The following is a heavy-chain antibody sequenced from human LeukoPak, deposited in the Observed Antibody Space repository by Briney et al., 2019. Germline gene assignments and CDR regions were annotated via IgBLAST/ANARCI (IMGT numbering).Heavy chain of an antibody. Sequence: GASVKVSCKASGYTFTSYDINWVRQATGQGLEWMGWMNPNSGNTGYAQKFQGRVTMTRNTSISTAYMELSSLRSEDTAVYYCAGSHSSSWKRVLGVWGKGTTVTVSS. J-gene: IGHJ6*04. CDR1: GYTFTSYD. CDR3: AGSHSSSWKRVLGV. V-gene: IGHV1-8*01. D-gene: IGHD6-13*01. CDR2: MNPNSGNT.